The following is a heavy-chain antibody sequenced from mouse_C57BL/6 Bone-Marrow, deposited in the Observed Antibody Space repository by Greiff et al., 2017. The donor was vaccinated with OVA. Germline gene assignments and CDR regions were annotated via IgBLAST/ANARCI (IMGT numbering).Heavy chain of an antibody. CDR1: GYTFTDYY. V-gene: IGHV1-76*01. D-gene: IGHD2-5*01. CDR3: ARYYYSNYDAMDY. J-gene: IGHJ4*01. CDR2: IYPGSGNT. Sequence: QVQLQQSGAELVRPGASVKLSCKASGYTFTDYYINWVKQRPGQGLEWIARIYPGSGNTYYNEKFKGKATLTAEKSSSTAYMQLSSLTSEDSAVYFCARYYYSNYDAMDYWGQGTSVTVSS.